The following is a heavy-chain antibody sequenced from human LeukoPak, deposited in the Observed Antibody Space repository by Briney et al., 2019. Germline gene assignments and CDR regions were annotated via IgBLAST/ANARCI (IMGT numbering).Heavy chain of an antibody. J-gene: IGHJ4*02. V-gene: IGHV1-8*01. D-gene: IGHD3-3*01. Sequence: ASVKVSCKTSGYTFTNYDINWVRQATGQGLEWMGWMNPSSGNTGFAQKFQGRVTFSRDTSISTAYMELSSLRSEDTAVYYCARAARIGGQVPLREWGQGTLVTVSS. CDR1: GYTFTNYD. CDR3: ARAARIGGQVPLRE. CDR2: MNPSSGNT.